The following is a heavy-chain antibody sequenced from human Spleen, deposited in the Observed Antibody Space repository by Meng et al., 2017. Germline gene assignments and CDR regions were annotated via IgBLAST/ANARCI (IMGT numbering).Heavy chain of an antibody. V-gene: IGHV3-7*01. D-gene: IGHD3-22*01. CDR1: GFTFSSYG. CDR3: ARDYYYDSPKDY. J-gene: IGHJ4*02. CDR2: IKDDGSDK. Sequence: GESLKISCAASGFTFSSYGMHWVRQAPGKGLEWVANIKDDGSDKNYVDSVKGRFTISRDNAKNSLFLHMNSLRAEDTAVYYCARDYYYDSPKDYWGQGTLVTVSS.